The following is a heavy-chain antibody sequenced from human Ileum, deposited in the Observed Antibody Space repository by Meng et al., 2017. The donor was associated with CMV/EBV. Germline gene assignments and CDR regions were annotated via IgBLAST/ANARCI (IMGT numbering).Heavy chain of an antibody. D-gene: IGHD4-11*01. J-gene: IGHJ6*02. V-gene: IGHV4-59*01. CDR3: GRDQYQTHFYGVDV. CDR1: GGSISRYY. Sequence: SETLSLTCTVSGGSISRYYWSWIRQPPGKGLEWIGYIYYSGTTKYNPSLKSRITISVDTARNQFSLKLRSVTAADTAVYYCGRDQYQTHFYGVDVWGQGTTVTVSS. CDR2: IYYSGTT.